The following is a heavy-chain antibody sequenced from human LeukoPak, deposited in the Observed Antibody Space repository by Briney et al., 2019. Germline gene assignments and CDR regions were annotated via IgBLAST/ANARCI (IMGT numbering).Heavy chain of an antibody. Sequence: SETLSLTCTVSGGSINSGSYYWGWIRQPPGKGLEWIGSIYYSGSTYYNPSLKSRVTISVDTSKNQFSLKLSSVTAADTAVYYCARQRLYGDGWFDPWGQGTLVTVSS. J-gene: IGHJ5*02. CDR2: IYYSGST. CDR1: GGSINSGSYY. CDR3: ARQRLYGDGWFDP. V-gene: IGHV4-39*01. D-gene: IGHD4-17*01.